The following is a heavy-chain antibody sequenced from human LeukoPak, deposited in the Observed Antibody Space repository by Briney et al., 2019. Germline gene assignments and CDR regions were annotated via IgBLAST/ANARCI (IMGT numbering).Heavy chain of an antibody. CDR1: GFTFSSYA. CDR2: SGGGGST. J-gene: IGHJ4*02. V-gene: IGHV3-23*01. CDR3: AKLATGGPDY. Sequence: PGGSLRLPCAASGFTFSSYAFSWVRQAPGKGLEWVSGSGGGGSTYYADSVKGRFTISRDNSKNTLYLQMNSLRAEDTAVYYCAKLATGGPDYWGQGTLVTVSS. D-gene: IGHD2-15*01.